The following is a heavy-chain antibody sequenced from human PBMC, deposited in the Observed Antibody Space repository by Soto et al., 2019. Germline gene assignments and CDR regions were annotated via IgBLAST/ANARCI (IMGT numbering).Heavy chain of an antibody. CDR1: GGSISSGGYS. CDR2: IYHSGST. CDR3: ARATQITMSPYGMDV. D-gene: IGHD3-10*02. Sequence: SETLSLTCAVSGGSISSGGYSWSWIRQPPGKGLEWIGYIYHSGSTYYNPSLKSRVTISVDRSKNQFSLKLSSVTAADTAVYYCARATQITMSPYGMDVWGQGTTVTV. V-gene: IGHV4-30-2*01. J-gene: IGHJ6*02.